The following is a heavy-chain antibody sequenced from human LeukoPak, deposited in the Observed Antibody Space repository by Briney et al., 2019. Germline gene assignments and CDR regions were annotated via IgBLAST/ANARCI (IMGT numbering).Heavy chain of an antibody. CDR3: ARGRSPYRITMARGVISWFDP. CDR2: IYYSGST. Sequence: SETLSLTCTVSGGSISSYYWSWIRQPPGKGLEWIGYIYYSGSTNYNPSLKSRVTISVDSSKNQFSLKLSSVTAADTAVYYCARGRSPYRITMARGVISWFDPWGQGTLVTVSS. CDR1: GGSISSYY. D-gene: IGHD3-10*01. V-gene: IGHV4-59*12. J-gene: IGHJ5*02.